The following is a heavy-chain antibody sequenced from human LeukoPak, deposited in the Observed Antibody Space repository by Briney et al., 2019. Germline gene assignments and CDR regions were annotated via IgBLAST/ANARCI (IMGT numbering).Heavy chain of an antibody. CDR2: ISSSSSYI. CDR3: ARSPWLEGGLIAAAGTDY. CDR1: GFTFSSYS. Sequence: PGGSLRLSCAASGFTFSSYSMNWVRQAPGKGLEWVSSISSSSSYIYYADSVKGRFTISRDNAKNSLYLQMNSLRAEDTAVYYCARSPWLEGGLIAAAGTDYWGQGTLVTVSS. V-gene: IGHV3-21*01. D-gene: IGHD6-13*01. J-gene: IGHJ4*02.